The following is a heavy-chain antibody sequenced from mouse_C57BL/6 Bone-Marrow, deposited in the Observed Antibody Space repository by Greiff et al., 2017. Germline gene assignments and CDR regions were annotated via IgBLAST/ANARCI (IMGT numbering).Heavy chain of an antibody. Sequence: VQLQQSGAELVKPGASVKLSCKASGYTFTSYWMHWVKQRPGQGLEWIGMIHPNSGSTNYNEKFKSKATLTVDTSSSTAYMQLSSLTSEDSAVYYCAKDHYALDYWGQGTSVTVSS. CDR1: GYTFTSYW. CDR3: AKDHYALDY. CDR2: IHPNSGST. V-gene: IGHV1-64*01. J-gene: IGHJ4*01.